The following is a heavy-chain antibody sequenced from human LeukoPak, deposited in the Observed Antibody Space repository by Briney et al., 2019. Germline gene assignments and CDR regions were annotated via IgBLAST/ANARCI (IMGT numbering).Heavy chain of an antibody. CDR1: GGTFSRYA. Sequence: SVKVSCKASGGTFSRYAISWVRQAPGQGLEWKGGIIPIFGTANYAQKFQGRVTITADESTSTAYMELSSLRSEDTAVYYCARGIYCTNGVCYSTYYYMDVWGKGTTVTVSS. V-gene: IGHV1-69*13. D-gene: IGHD2-8*01. CDR3: ARGIYCTNGVCYSTYYYMDV. CDR2: IIPIFGTA. J-gene: IGHJ6*03.